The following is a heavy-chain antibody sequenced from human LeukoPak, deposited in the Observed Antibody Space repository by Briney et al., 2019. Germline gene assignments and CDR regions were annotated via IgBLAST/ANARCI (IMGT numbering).Heavy chain of an antibody. CDR1: GFTFSSFA. V-gene: IGHV3-23*01. J-gene: IGHJ4*02. CDR3: ASGRQLGY. D-gene: IGHD6-13*01. CDR2: ISDSGGYT. Sequence: PGASLRLSCAASGFTFSSFAMSWVRQAPGKGLEWVSVISDSGGYTYYADSVRGRFTISRDNARNSLYLQMNSLRAEDTAVYYCASGRQLGYWGQGTLVTVSS.